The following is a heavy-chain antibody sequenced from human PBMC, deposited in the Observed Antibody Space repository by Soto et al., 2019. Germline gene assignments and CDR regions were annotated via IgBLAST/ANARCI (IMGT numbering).Heavy chain of an antibody. CDR2: INPNNGDT. J-gene: IGHJ4*02. CDR3: ARHSGYDYVFYY. V-gene: IGHV1-2*02. Sequence: QVQLVQSGAEVKKPGASVKVSCKASGYTFTGYYIHWVRQAPGQGLEWMGWINPNNGDTNYAQKFQGRVSMTRDTSTSLAYMELSRLGFDDTAVYYCARHSGYDYVFYYWGQGTLVTVSS. CDR1: GYTFTGYY. D-gene: IGHD5-12*01.